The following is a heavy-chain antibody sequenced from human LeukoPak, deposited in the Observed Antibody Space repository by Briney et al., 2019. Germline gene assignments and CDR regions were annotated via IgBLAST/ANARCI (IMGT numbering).Heavy chain of an antibody. CDR2: IYYSGST. CDR3: ARPQIRRGDAFDI. Sequence: SETLSLTCTVSGGSISSYYWTWIRQPPGKGLEWIGYIYYSGSTNYNPSLRSRVTISLDTSKNQFSLKLSSVTAADTAVYYCARPQIRRGDAFDIWGQGTMVTVSS. CDR1: GGSISSYY. J-gene: IGHJ3*02. V-gene: IGHV4-59*12.